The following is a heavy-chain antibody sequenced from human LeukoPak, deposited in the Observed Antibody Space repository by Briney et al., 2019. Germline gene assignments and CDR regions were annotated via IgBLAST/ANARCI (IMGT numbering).Heavy chain of an antibody. D-gene: IGHD5-18*01. J-gene: IGHJ5*02. CDR1: GGSFSGYY. V-gene: IGHV4-34*01. Sequence: SETLSLTCAVYGGSFSGYYWSWIRQPPGKGLEWIGEINHSGSTNYNPSLKSRVTISVDTSKNQFSLKLSSVTAADTAVYYCARRGYSYGYVTWGQGTLVTVSS. CDR3: ARRGYSYGYVT. CDR2: INHSGST.